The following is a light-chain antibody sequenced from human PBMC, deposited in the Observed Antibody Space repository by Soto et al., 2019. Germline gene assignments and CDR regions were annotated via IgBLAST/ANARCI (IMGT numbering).Light chain of an antibody. CDR3: MQTLQIPT. CDR2: LGS. V-gene: IGKV2-28*01. J-gene: IGKJ1*01. CDR1: RNRMHTNGYNY. Sequence: DNVMTQSPLSLPVTPGEPASISCRSSRNRMHTNGYNYLDWYLQRPGQSPQLLIYLGSNRASGVPDRFSGSGSGTDFILRISRVEAEDVGVYYCMQTLQIPTFGQGTKVDIK.